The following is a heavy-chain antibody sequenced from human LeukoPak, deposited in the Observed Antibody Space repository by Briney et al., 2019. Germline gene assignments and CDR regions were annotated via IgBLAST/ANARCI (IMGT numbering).Heavy chain of an antibody. Sequence: SETLSLTCTVSGGSISSYYWSWIRQPAGKGLEWIGHIYPSGSTNYNPSLKSRVTMSVDTSKNQFSLKLNSVTAADTAVYYCSREGGTRHTFDIWGQGTMVTVSS. D-gene: IGHD1/OR15-1a*01. CDR3: SREGGTRHTFDI. CDR2: IYPSGST. CDR1: GGSISSYY. J-gene: IGHJ3*02. V-gene: IGHV4-4*07.